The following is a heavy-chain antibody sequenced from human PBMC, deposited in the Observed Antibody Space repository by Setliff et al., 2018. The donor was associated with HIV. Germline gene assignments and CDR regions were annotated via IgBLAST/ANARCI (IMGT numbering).Heavy chain of an antibody. CDR3: ARHRGMIGTTWYNHYMDV. J-gene: IGHJ6*03. D-gene: IGHD1-7*01. CDR1: GGSISSGDYY. CDR2: IHTSGNT. Sequence: PSETLSLTCTVSGGSISSGDYYWTWIRQPAGKGLQWIGRIHTSGNTNYNPSLKSRVTILLDTSKNQFSLRLDSLTAADTAVYYGARHRGMIGTTWYNHYMDVWGKGATVTISS. V-gene: IGHV4-61*02.